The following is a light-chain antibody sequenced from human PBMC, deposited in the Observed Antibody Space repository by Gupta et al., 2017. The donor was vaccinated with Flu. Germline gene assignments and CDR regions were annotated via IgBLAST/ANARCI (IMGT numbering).Light chain of an antibody. CDR2: LESRGSY. V-gene: IGLV4-60*03. CDR3: AKSSSHIKV. CDR1: SGHTTYT. J-gene: IGLJ3*02. Sequence: QPVVTQSTSASASLGSSVKLTCILTSGHTTYTVAWHQQQPGKAPRSLMKLESRGSYSKGSGVPDRFSGSSCDAARLTIIANRQAEEEAYYCSAKSSSHIKVFGGGTKLTVL.